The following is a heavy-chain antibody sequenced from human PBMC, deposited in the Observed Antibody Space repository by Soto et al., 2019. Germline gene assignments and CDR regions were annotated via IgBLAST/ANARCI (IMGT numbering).Heavy chain of an antibody. Sequence: EVQLLESGGDLVQPGGSLRLSCAASGFTFNDYALTWVRQVPGKGLEWVSSLSSRGFSTHYAESVKGRFTISRDNIKNTGYLQMNSLRAEDTAVYYCARDRAVYCSNGICLAAFDIWGQGTLVSVSS. CDR1: GFTFNDYA. CDR3: ARDRAVYCSNGICLAAFDI. V-gene: IGHV3-23*01. D-gene: IGHD2-8*01. CDR2: LSSRGFST. J-gene: IGHJ3*02.